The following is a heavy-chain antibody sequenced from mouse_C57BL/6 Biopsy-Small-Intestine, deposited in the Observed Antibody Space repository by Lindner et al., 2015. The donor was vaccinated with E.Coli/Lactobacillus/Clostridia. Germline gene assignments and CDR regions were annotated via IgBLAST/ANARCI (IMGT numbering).Heavy chain of an antibody. CDR2: IDPNSGGT. V-gene: IGHV1-64*01. Sequence: SVKVSCKASGYTSTGYYLHWVRQAPGQGLEWMGWIDPNSGGTNYAQKFQGRVTMTRDTSIATAYMELSSLRSDDTAVYSCARVRTQNWFSDAFDFWGQGTMVTVSS. CDR3: ARVRTQNWFSDAFDF. CDR1: GYTSTGYY. J-gene: IGHJ3*01. D-gene: IGHD4-1*01.